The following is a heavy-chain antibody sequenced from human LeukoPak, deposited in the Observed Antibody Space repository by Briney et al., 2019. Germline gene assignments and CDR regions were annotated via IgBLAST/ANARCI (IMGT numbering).Heavy chain of an antibody. CDR2: ISSSSSYI. Sequence: GGSLRLSCAASGFTFSSYSMNWVRQAPGKGLEWVSSISSSSSYIYYADSVKGRFTISRDNAKNSLYLQMNSLRAEDTAVYYCARDGSGWYYFDYWGQGTLVAVSS. CDR3: ARDGSGWYYFDY. J-gene: IGHJ4*02. V-gene: IGHV3-21*01. CDR1: GFTFSSYS. D-gene: IGHD6-19*01.